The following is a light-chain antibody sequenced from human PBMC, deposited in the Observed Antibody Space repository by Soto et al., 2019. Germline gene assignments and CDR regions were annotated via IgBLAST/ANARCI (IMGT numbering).Light chain of an antibody. CDR1: QSVSSSY. V-gene: IGKV3-20*01. Sequence: ENVLTQSPGTLSLSPGERATLSCRASQSVSSSYLAWYQQKPGQAPRLLIYGASSRATGIRDRFSGSGSGTDVTLIISRLEPEDFAVYYCQQYGSTPRTFGQGTKVEIK. CDR3: QQYGSTPRT. J-gene: IGKJ1*01. CDR2: GAS.